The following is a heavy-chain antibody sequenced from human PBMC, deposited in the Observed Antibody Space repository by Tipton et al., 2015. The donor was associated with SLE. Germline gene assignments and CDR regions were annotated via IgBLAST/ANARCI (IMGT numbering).Heavy chain of an antibody. CDR1: GFTFSNAW. D-gene: IGHD3-16*02. V-gene: IGHV3-15*01. J-gene: IGHJ4*02. CDR3: TTDLRLGELSVY. Sequence: SLRLSCAASGFTFSNAWMSWVRQAPGKGLEWVGRIKSKTAGGTTDYAAPVKGRFTISRDDSKNTLYLQMNSLKTEDTAVYYCTTDLRLGELSVYWGQGTLVTVSS. CDR2: IKSKTAGGTT.